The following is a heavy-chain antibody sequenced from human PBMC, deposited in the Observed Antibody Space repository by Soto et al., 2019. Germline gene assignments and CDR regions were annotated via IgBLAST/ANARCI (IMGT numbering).Heavy chain of an antibody. V-gene: IGHV1-8*01. J-gene: IGHJ6*03. CDR2: MNPNSGNT. CDR3: ARGGAAAGSPYYYYYMDV. Sequence: GASVKVSCKASGYTFTSYDIKWVRQATGQGLEWMGWMNPNSGNTGYAQKFQGRVTMTRNTSISTAYMELSSLRSEDTAVYYCARGGAAAGSPYYYYYMDVWGKGTTVTVSS. CDR1: GYTFTSYD. D-gene: IGHD6-13*01.